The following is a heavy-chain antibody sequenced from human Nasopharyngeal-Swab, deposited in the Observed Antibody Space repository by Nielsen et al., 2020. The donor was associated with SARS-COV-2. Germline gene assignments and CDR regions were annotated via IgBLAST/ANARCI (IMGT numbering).Heavy chain of an antibody. J-gene: IGHJ4*02. CDR3: ARSLGAEVLAVEHY. CDR2: ISSSSRYI. V-gene: IGHV3-21*01. D-gene: IGHD3-10*01. CDR1: GFIFSDYT. Sequence: GGSRRLSCAASGFIFSDYTINWVRQAPGKGLEWVSSISSSSRYIFYADSVRGRFTNSRDNAKKSVFLQMDGLRVGDTAVYYCARSLGAEVLAVEHYWGQGTPVTVSS.